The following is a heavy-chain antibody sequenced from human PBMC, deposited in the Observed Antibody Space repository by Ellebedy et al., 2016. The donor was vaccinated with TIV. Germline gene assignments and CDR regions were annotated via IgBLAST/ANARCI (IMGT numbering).Heavy chain of an antibody. V-gene: IGHV3-30*18. D-gene: IGHD6-19*01. J-gene: IGHJ6*03. CDR3: AKDHAVAGIFYYYYMDV. CDR1: GFTFSSYS. Sequence: GGSLRLXXAASGFTFSSYSMNWVRQAPGKGLEWVAVISYDGSNKYYADSVKGRFTISRDNSKNTLYLQMNSLRAEDTAVYYCAKDHAVAGIFYYYYMDVWGKGTTVTVSS. CDR2: ISYDGSNK.